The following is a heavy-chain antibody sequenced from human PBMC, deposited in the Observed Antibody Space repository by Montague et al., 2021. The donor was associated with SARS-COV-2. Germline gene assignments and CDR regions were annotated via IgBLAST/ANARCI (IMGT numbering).Heavy chain of an antibody. CDR1: GDSVSSHSVA. V-gene: IGHV6-1*01. CDR2: TYYRSKRYS. Sequence: CAISGDSVSSHSVAWSWIRVSPSGALEWLVRTYYRSKRYSDYAPSVRGRLTVNPDASKNEFSLELNYVTPEDTAVYYCVRYSGWFYFDFWGQGALVTVSS. CDR3: VRYSGWFYFDF. J-gene: IGHJ4*02. D-gene: IGHD6-19*01.